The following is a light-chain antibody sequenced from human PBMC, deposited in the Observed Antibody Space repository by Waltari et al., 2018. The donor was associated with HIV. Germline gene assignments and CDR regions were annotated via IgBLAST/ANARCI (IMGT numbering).Light chain of an antibody. CDR2: DAS. Sequence: EIVLTQSPATLSLSPGERAPLSCRASPSVSIYLAWYQQKPGQPPRLLIYDASNRATAIPARFSGSGSGTDFTLTISSLEPEDFAVYYCQQRSRWPPAYTFGQGTKLEIK. CDR3: QQRSRWPPAYT. V-gene: IGKV3-11*01. J-gene: IGKJ2*01. CDR1: PSVSIY.